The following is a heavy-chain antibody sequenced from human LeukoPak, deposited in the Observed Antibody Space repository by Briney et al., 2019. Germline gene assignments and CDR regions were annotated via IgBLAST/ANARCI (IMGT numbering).Heavy chain of an antibody. CDR3: ARDQTYYYDSSGYDLDAFDI. Sequence: GGSLRLSCAASGFTFSSYSMNWVRQAPGKGLEWVSYISSSSSTIYYADSVKGRFTISRDNAKNSLYLQMNSLRAEDTAVYYCARDQTYYYDSSGYDLDAFDIWGQGTMVTVSS. D-gene: IGHD3-22*01. V-gene: IGHV3-48*04. CDR1: GFTFSSYS. CDR2: ISSSSSTI. J-gene: IGHJ3*02.